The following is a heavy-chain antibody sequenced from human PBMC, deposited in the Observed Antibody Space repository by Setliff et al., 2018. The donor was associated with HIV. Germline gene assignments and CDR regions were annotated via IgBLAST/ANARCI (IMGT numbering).Heavy chain of an antibody. V-gene: IGHV4-34*01. CDR2: INHSGSV. J-gene: IGHJ5*01. Sequence: SETLSLTCAVYGRAFTGYFWTWIRHFPGKGLECIGEINHSGSVNYNPSLKSRVNISVDMSKNQVSLKVTSVNVADTATYFCAAKPMIRGKPFDSWGQGTLVTVSS. CDR3: AAKPMIRGKPFDS. D-gene: IGHD3-10*01. CDR1: GRAFTGYF.